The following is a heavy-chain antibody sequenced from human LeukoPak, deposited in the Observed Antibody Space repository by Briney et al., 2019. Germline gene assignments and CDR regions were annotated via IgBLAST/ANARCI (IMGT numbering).Heavy chain of an antibody. D-gene: IGHD3-22*01. CDR2: IYTSGST. J-gene: IGHJ4*02. V-gene: IGHV4-4*07. CDR3: ARDRGHYYDSSGYYPKYYFDY. Sequence: SEPLSLTCTVSGGSISSYYWSWIRQPAGKGLEWIGRIYTSGSTNYNPSLKSRVTMSVDTSKNQFSLKLSSVTAADTAVYYCARDRGHYYDSSGYYPKYYFDYWGQGTLVTVSS. CDR1: GGSISSYY.